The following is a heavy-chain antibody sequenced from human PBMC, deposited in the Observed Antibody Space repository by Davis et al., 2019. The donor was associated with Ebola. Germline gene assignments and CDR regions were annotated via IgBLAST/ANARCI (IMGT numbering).Heavy chain of an antibody. CDR2: IGTLGDT. CDR3: ARALRDSSALSSRAGPLDALDM. CDR1: GFTFNKYD. Sequence: GGSLRLSCAASGFTFNKYDMHWVRQATGKGLEWVSAIGTLGDTFYPGYVKGRFIISRENAKNSLYLQLNSLRVGDTAVYYCARALRDSSALSSRAGPLDALDMWGQGTMVTVSS. J-gene: IGHJ3*02. V-gene: IGHV3-13*01. D-gene: IGHD6-19*01.